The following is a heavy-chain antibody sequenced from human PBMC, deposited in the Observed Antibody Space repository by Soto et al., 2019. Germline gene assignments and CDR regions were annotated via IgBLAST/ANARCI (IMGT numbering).Heavy chain of an antibody. V-gene: IGHV4-30-2*01. CDR1: GGSISSGGYS. J-gene: IGHJ5*02. CDR2: IYHSGST. Sequence: NPSETLSLTCAVSGGSISSGGYSWSWIRQPPGKGLEWIGYIYHSGSTYYNPSLKSRVTISVDRSKNQFSLKLSSVTAADTAVYYCARGTDRWGQGTLVTVSS. CDR3: ARGTDR.